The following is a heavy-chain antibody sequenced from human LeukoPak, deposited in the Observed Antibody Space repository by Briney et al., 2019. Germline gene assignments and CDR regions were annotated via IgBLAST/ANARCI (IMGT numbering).Heavy chain of an antibody. V-gene: IGHV1-69*13. Sequence: ASVKVSCKASGYTFTSYDINWVRQATGQGLEWMGGIIPIFGTANYAQKFQGRVTITADESTSTAYMELSSLRSEDTAVYYCARDLRNYDFWSGYYLYHYYYGMDVWGQGTTVTVSS. CDR3: ARDLRNYDFWSGYYLYHYYYGMDV. D-gene: IGHD3-3*01. CDR1: GYTFTSYD. J-gene: IGHJ6*02. CDR2: IIPIFGTA.